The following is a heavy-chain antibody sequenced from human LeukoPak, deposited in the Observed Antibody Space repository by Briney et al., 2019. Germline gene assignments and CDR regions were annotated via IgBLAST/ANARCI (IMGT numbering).Heavy chain of an antibody. CDR2: ISAYNGNT. CDR3: AITYYYDSSGYDDAFDI. J-gene: IGHJ3*02. D-gene: IGHD3-22*01. Sequence: ASVKVSCKASGYTFTSYGISWVRQAPGQGLEWMGWISAYNGNTNYARKLQGRVTMTTDTSTSTAYMELRSLRSDDTAVYYCAITYYYDSSGYDDAFDIWGQGTMVTVSS. V-gene: IGHV1-18*01. CDR1: GYTFTSYG.